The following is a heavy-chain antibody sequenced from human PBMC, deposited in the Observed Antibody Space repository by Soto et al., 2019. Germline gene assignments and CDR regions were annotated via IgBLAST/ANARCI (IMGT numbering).Heavy chain of an antibody. CDR2: ISSTGTYI. CDR1: GFTFRSYS. V-gene: IGHV3-21*01. CDR3: TRDGCAAWNPGIFQTYYDY. D-gene: IGHD3-3*01. J-gene: IGHJ4*02. Sequence: EVQLVESWGGLVKPGGTLRLSCAASGFTFRSYSMNWVRQAPGKGLEWVSSISSTGTYIYDVDSVKGRFAISRDNANNSLYLHMNSLRAADTDVYYCTRDGCAAWNPGIFQTYYDYWGQGTLVTVSS.